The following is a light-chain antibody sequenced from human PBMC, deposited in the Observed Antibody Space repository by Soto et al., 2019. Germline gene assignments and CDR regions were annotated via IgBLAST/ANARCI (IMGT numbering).Light chain of an antibody. V-gene: IGKV3-20*01. Sequence: EIVLTQSPGTLSLSPGERATLSCRASQSVRSSYLAWYQQKPGQAPRLLIYDASSRATGIPDRCTGSGSGTDFTLTISRLEPEDFAVYYCHQYGSSPEMFGQGTKVEIK. CDR1: QSVRSSY. J-gene: IGKJ1*01. CDR3: HQYGSSPEM. CDR2: DAS.